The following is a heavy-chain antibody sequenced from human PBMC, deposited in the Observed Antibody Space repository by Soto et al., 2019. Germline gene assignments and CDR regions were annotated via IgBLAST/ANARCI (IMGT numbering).Heavy chain of an antibody. CDR3: ARDGLVASDY. CDR2: IYSGGTT. CDR1: GIDVSTNY. J-gene: IGHJ4*02. V-gene: IGHV3-66*01. D-gene: IGHD2-15*01. Sequence: EVQLVESGGGLVQPGGSLRLSCAASGIDVSTNYVSWFRQARGKGLEWVSVIYSGGTTYYADSVKGRFTISRDNTKNTVYLQMNSLRLEDTALYYCARDGLVASDYWGQGTLVTISS.